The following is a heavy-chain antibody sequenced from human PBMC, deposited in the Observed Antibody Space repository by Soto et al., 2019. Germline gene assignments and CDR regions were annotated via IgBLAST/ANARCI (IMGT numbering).Heavy chain of an antibody. CDR2: INSGGST. CDR3: ASEVFCSSSSCQVRYGMDV. Sequence: GGSLRLSCAPSGFTVSSHYMGWVRQAPGKGLEWVSVINSGGSTYYADSVKGRFTISRDHSRNTLYLQMNSLRVEDTAVYYCASEVFCSSSSCQVRYGMDVWGQGTTVTVSS. J-gene: IGHJ6*02. D-gene: IGHD2-2*01. CDR1: GFTVSSHY. V-gene: IGHV3-53*01.